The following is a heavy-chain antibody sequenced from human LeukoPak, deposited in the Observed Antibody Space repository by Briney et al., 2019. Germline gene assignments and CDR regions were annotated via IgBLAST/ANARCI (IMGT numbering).Heavy chain of an antibody. D-gene: IGHD5-24*01. CDR2: INDDGSDK. J-gene: IGHJ4*02. Sequence: QPGGSLRLSCAASGFTFNIFWMNWVRQAPGKGLEWVANINDDGSDKCYVDSVKGRFTISRDNAKSSLYLQMDSLRVEDTAVYYCARERWLQPDYWGQGTLVTVSS. CDR3: ARERWLQPDY. V-gene: IGHV3-7*01. CDR1: GFTFNIFW.